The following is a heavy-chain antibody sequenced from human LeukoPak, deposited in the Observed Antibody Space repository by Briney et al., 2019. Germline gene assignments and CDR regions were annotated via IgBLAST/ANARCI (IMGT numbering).Heavy chain of an antibody. V-gene: IGHV3-11*01. D-gene: IGHD3-22*01. CDR1: GFTFSDYY. CDR2: ISSSGSTI. CDR3: ARVAWDQGEVDYYDSSGYYCDY. Sequence: GPLRLSCAASGFTFSDYYMSWIRQAPGKGLEWVSYISSSGSTIYYADSVKGRFTISRDNAKNSLYLQMNSLRAEDTAVYYCARVAWDQGEVDYYDSSGYYCDYWGQGTLVTVSS. J-gene: IGHJ4*02.